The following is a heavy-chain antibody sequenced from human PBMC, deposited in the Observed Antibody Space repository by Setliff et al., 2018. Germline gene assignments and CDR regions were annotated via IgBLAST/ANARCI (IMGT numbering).Heavy chain of an antibody. CDR1: GGSFSGYY. CDR3: ARRSGWPNWFDP. D-gene: IGHD6-19*01. J-gene: IGHJ5*02. Sequence: SETLSLTCAVYGGSFSGYYWSWIRQPPGKGLEWIGEINHSGSTNYNPSLKSRVTISVDTSKNQSSLKLSSATAADTAVYYCARRSGWPNWFDPWGQGTLVTVSS. CDR2: INHSGST. V-gene: IGHV4-34*01.